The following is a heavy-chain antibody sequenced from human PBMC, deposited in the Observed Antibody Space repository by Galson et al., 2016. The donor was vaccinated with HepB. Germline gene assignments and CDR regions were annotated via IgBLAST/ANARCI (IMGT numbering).Heavy chain of an antibody. Sequence: SLRLSCAASGFSFSSNSIHWVRQAPGKGLVWVSRISIDGSNTGYADFAKGRFTISRDNAQKTVCLQMNSLRAEDTALYYCTRDGDSYNHLDLWGQGTLVTVSS. D-gene: IGHD2-21*02. J-gene: IGHJ5*02. CDR2: ISIDGSNT. CDR3: TRDGDSYNHLDL. CDR1: GFSFSSNS. V-gene: IGHV3-74*01.